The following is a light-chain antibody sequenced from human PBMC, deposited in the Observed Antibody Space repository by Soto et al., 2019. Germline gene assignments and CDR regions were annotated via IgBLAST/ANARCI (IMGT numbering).Light chain of an antibody. CDR2: EGS. CDR3: SSYAGGSSMV. V-gene: IGLV2-23*01. CDR1: TSNVGTYKF. Sequence: QSALTQPASVSGSPGQSITISCTGTTSNVGTYKFVSWYQYHPGKAPKLIIYEGSKRPSGVSSRFSGSKSSNTASLTISGLQADDDGDYYCSSYAGGSSMVFGGGTKVTVL. J-gene: IGLJ3*02.